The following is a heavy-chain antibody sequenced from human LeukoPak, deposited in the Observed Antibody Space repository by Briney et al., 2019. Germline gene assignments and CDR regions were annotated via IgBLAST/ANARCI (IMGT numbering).Heavy chain of an antibody. CDR3: AKVVRGGSNWFDP. CDR2: ISCSGDST. Sequence: GGSLRLSCAASGFTFSIYARRWVRQAPGEGLEWVSPISCSGDSTYYADCVKRRVTISRDNSKNTLYLQMNSLRAEATAVYYCAKVVRGGSNWFDPWGQGTLVTVSS. CDR1: GFTFSIYA. D-gene: IGHD3-10*01. V-gene: IGHV3-23*01. J-gene: IGHJ5*02.